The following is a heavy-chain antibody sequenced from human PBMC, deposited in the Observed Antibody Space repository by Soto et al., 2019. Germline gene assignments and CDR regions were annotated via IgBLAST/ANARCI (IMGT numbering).Heavy chain of an antibody. V-gene: IGHV5-51*01. Sequence: HGESLKISCKGSGYSFSNYWIGWVRQMPGKGLEWMGIIYPGDSDTRYSPSFQGQVTISADKSISTAHLQWSSLKASDTALYYCARQNSYGYCYYGLDVWGQGTTVTVSS. D-gene: IGHD5-18*01. CDR3: ARQNSYGYCYYGLDV. J-gene: IGHJ6*02. CDR1: GYSFSNYW. CDR2: IYPGDSDT.